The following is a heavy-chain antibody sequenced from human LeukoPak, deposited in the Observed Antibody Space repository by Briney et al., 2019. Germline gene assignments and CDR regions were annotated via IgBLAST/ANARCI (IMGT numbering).Heavy chain of an antibody. CDR3: ARGPIVVVPAAKDSEYFQH. V-gene: IGHV4-34*01. D-gene: IGHD2-2*01. CDR1: GGSFSGYY. J-gene: IGHJ1*01. CDR2: INHSGST. Sequence: ETLSLTCAVYGGSFSGYYWSWIRQPPGKGLEWIGEINHSGSTNYNPSLKSRVTISVDTSKNQFSLKLSSVTAADTAVYYCARGPIVVVPAAKDSEYFQHWGQGTLVTVSS.